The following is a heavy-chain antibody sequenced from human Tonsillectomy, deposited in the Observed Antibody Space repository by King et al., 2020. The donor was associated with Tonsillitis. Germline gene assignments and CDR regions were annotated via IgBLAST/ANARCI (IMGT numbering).Heavy chain of an antibody. CDR1: GGTYSSYA. Sequence: QLVQSGAEVKKPGSSVKVSCKASGGTYSSYAVSWVRQAPGQGLEWMGGIIPFFDTANYAQNFQGRVTITADESTRTADMELSSLRSEDTAVYYCASWSTGPFHDYYGMDVWGQGTTVTVSS. V-gene: IGHV1-69*01. CDR2: IIPFFDTA. D-gene: IGHD1-1*01. J-gene: IGHJ6*02. CDR3: ASWSTGPFHDYYGMDV.